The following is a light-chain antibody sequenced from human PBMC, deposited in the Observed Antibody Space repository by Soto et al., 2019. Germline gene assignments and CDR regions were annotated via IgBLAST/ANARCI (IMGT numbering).Light chain of an antibody. CDR2: GAS. Sequence: EIVMTQSTASLSVSPGDGATLSCRASQGVASNVAWYQQKPGQGPRLLIHGASTRAAGVPARFSGSGSATDFTVTISSLQSEDFAVYNCQQYHNWPPQYTFGQGTKLQIK. CDR1: QGVASN. J-gene: IGKJ2*01. CDR3: QQYHNWPPQYT. V-gene: IGKV3-15*01.